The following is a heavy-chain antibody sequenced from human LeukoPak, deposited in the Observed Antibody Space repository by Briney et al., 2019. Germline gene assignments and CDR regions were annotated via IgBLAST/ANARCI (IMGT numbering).Heavy chain of an antibody. J-gene: IGHJ6*03. V-gene: IGHV4-39*01. CDR1: GGSISSSSYY. Sequence: SETLSLTCTVSGGSISSSSYYWGWIRQPPGKGLEWIGSIYHSGSTYYNPSLKSRVTISVDTSKNQFSLKLSSVTAADTAVYYCARHDHYYYMDVWGKGTTVTISS. CDR3: ARHDHYYYMDV. CDR2: IYHSGST.